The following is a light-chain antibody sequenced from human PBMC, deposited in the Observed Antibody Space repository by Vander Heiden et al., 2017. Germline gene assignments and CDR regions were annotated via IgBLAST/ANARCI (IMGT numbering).Light chain of an antibody. CDR3: QQSDSMPLT. V-gene: IGKV1-39*01. Sequence: DIQMTQSPSSLPASVGDRVTITCRASQSIANYLNWYQQKPGKAPKLLIYAASSLQSGVPSRFSGSGSGTDFTLTITSLQPEDFATYYCQQSDSMPLTFGGGTKVEIK. CDR2: AAS. CDR1: QSIANY. J-gene: IGKJ4*01.